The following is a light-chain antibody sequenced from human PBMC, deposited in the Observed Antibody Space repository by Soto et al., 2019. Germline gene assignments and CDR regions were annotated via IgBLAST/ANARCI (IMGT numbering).Light chain of an antibody. CDR1: QNINNY. CDR2: DAS. CDR3: QQYENLPT. J-gene: IGKJ5*01. Sequence: DIQMTPSPSSLSASVGDRFTIAFQASQNINNYLNWYQQKPGRAPKLLIYDASNLEAGVPSRFRGSGSGTDFTFTISRLQPEDIATYYCQQYENLPTFGQGTRLEIK. V-gene: IGKV1-33*01.